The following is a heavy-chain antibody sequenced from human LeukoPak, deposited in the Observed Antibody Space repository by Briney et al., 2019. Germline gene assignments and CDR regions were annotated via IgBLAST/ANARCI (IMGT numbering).Heavy chain of an antibody. V-gene: IGHV1-69*01. D-gene: IGHD3-10*01. CDR1: GGTFSSYA. Sequence: SVKVSCKASGGTFSSYAVSWVRQAPGHGLEWMGGIIPIFGTANYAQKSQGRVTITADESTSTAYMELSSLRSEDTAVYYCARNPGWGGPDYYGSGSYGGFVGYWGQGTLVTVSS. CDR3: ARNPGWGGPDYYGSGSYGGFVGY. CDR2: IIPIFGTA. J-gene: IGHJ4*02.